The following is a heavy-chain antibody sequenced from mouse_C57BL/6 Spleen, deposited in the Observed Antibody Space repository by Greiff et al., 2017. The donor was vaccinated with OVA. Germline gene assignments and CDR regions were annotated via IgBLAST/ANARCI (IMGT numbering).Heavy chain of an antibody. CDR2: IDPSDSET. J-gene: IGHJ4*01. D-gene: IGHD2-2*01. CDR1: GYTFTSYW. CDR3: ARDYGYGYAMDY. V-gene: IGHV1-52*01. Sequence: QVQLKQPGAELVRPGSSVKLSCKASGYTFTSYWMHWVKQRPIQGLEWIGNIDPSDSETHYNQKFKDKATLTVDKSSSTAYMQLSSLTSEDSAVYYCARDYGYGYAMDYWGQGTSVTVSS.